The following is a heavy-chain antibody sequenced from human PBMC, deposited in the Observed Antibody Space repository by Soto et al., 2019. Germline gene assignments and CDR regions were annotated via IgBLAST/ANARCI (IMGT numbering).Heavy chain of an antibody. CDR2: INAGNGNT. D-gene: IGHD1-1*01. J-gene: IGHJ3*02. Sequence: ASLKVSCNASGYTCTSYAMHWVRQAPGQRLEWMGWINAGNGNTKYSQKFQGRVTITRDTSASTAYMELSSLRSEDTAVYYCARAGGTINPCAFDIWGQGTMVTVSS. V-gene: IGHV1-3*01. CDR1: GYTCTSYA. CDR3: ARAGGTINPCAFDI.